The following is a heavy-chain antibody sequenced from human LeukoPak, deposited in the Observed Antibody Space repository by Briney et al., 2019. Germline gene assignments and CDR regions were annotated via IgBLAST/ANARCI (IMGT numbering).Heavy chain of an antibody. D-gene: IGHD3-22*01. CDR2: INPNSGGA. V-gene: IGHV1-2*02. CDR1: GYTFTGYY. Sequence: ASVNASCKASGYTFTGYYMHWVRQAPGQGLEWMGWINPNSGGANYAQKFQGRVTLTRDTSISTAYMELSRLRSDDTAVYYCARVYSYYDTNDYWGQGTLVTVSS. J-gene: IGHJ4*02. CDR3: ARVYSYYDTNDY.